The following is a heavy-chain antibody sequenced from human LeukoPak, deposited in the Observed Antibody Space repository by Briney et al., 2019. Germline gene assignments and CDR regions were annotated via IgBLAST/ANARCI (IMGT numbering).Heavy chain of an antibody. V-gene: IGHV3-23*01. CDR2: ISDGGGGT. CDR1: GFTFSSLA. Sequence: PGGSLRLSCAASGFTFSSLAMTWVRQAPGKGLEWVSGISDGGGGTSYADSVKGRFTISRDNSQSTLYLQMNSLRAEDTAVYYCARGETSSYDYWGQGTLVTVSS. J-gene: IGHJ4*02. CDR3: ARGETSSYDY. D-gene: IGHD2-2*01.